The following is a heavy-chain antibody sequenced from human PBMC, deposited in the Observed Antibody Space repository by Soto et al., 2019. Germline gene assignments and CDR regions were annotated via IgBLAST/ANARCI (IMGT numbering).Heavy chain of an antibody. CDR3: ARERYCSGGSCYQRNYFDY. CDR2: INPNSGGT. J-gene: IGHJ4*02. V-gene: IGHV1-2*04. CDR1: GYTFTGYY. D-gene: IGHD2-15*01. Sequence: ASVKVSCKASGYTFTGYYMHWVRQAPGQGLEWMGWINPNSGGTNYAQKLQGWVTMTRDTSISTAYMEQRRLRSDDTAVYYCARERYCSGGSCYQRNYFDYWGQGTLVTVSS.